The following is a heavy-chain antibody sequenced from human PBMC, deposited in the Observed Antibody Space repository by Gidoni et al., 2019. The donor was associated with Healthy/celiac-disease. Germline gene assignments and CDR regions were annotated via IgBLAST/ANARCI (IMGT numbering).Heavy chain of an antibody. V-gene: IGHV3-33*01. CDR1: GFTFSSYG. CDR3: ARAIKSFWYFDL. J-gene: IGHJ2*01. D-gene: IGHD5-12*01. Sequence: QVQLVESGGGVVQPGRSLRLSCAASGFTFSSYGMHWVRQAPGQGLACVAVIWYDGSNKYYADSVKGRFTISRDNSKNTLYLQMNSLRAEDTAVYYCARAIKSFWYFDLWGRGTLVTVSS. CDR2: IWYDGSNK.